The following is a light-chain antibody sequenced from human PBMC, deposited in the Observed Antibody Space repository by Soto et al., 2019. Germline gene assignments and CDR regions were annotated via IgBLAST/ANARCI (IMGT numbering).Light chain of an antibody. CDR2: KAS. CDR1: QSISIW. CDR3: QQYNSYPWT. J-gene: IGKJ1*01. Sequence: DIQMTQSPSTLSASVGDRVTITCRASQSISIWLAWYQQKPGKAPNLLIYKASSLESGVPSRFSGSGSGTEFTLTISSLQPDDFATYYCQQYNSYPWTFDQGTKVEIK. V-gene: IGKV1-5*03.